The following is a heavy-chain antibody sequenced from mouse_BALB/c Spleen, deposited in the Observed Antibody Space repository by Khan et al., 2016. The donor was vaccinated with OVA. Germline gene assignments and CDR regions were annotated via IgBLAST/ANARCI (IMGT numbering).Heavy chain of an antibody. CDR1: GYIFTNYV. V-gene: IGHV1S136*01. Sequence: EVQLQQSGPELVKPGASVKMSCKASGYIFTNYVLHWVKQKSGQGLEWIGNINPYNGGTKYNEKFKGKATLASDKSSITAYMELSSLTSEDSAVYYCARGNWQSYYIDYWGQGTTLTLSS. CDR2: INPYNGGT. D-gene: IGHD4-1*01. J-gene: IGHJ2*01. CDR3: ARGNWQSYYIDY.